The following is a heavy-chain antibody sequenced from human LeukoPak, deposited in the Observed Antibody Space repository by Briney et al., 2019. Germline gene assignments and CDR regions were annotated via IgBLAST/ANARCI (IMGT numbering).Heavy chain of an antibody. CDR1: GYTFTGYY. J-gene: IGHJ4*02. CDR2: INPNNGGT. Sequence: ASVKVSCKASGYTFTGYYMHWVRQAPGQGLEWMGWINPNNGGTNYAQKFQGRVTMTRDTSISTAYMELSRLRSDDTAVYYCARDFNPYYYDSSGYSQWGQGTLVTVSS. D-gene: IGHD3-22*01. V-gene: IGHV1-2*02. CDR3: ARDFNPYYYDSSGYSQ.